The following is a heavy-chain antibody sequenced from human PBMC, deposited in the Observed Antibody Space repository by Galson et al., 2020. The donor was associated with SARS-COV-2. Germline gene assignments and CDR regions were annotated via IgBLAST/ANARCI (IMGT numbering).Heavy chain of an antibody. V-gene: IGHV4-34*01. J-gene: IGHJ6*02. D-gene: IGHD1-26*01. CDR3: SRISDLKWEGRHYYYCGMDL. CDR1: GGSFSGYY. CDR2: INHSGST. Sequence: SETLSLTCAVYGGSFSGYYWSWIRQPPGKGLEWIGEINHSGSTNYNPSLKSRVTISVDTSKNQFSLKLSSVTAADTAVYYCSRISDLKWEGRHYYYCGMDLWGQGTTVTVSS.